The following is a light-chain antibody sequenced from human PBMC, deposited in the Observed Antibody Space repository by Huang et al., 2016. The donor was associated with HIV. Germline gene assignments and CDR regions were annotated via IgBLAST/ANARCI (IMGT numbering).Light chain of an antibody. CDR1: QAISNY. CDR3: LQHHAYPRT. V-gene: IGKV1-17*03. J-gene: IGKJ1*01. CDR2: AAS. Sequence: DIQMTQSPSAMSASVGDKVTITCRASQAISNYLVWVQQKPGRAPKRLIYAASSLQSGVPSRFSGSGYGTKFTRTISSLQPEDFATYYCLQHHAYPRTFGPGTKVEVK.